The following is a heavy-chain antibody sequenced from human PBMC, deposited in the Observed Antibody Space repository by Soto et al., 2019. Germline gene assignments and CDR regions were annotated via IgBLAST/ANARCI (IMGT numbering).Heavy chain of an antibody. D-gene: IGHD3-3*01. J-gene: IGHJ5*02. Sequence: QVQLVQSGAEVKKPGASVKVSCKASGYTFTSYGISWVRQAPGQGLEWMGWISAYTGNTNYAQKLQGRVTMTTDTSTSTAYMELRSLRSDDTAVYYCARDSLGYYDFWSGYYDNWFDPWGQGTLVTVSS. V-gene: IGHV1-18*01. CDR2: ISAYTGNT. CDR1: GYTFTSYG. CDR3: ARDSLGYYDFWSGYYDNWFDP.